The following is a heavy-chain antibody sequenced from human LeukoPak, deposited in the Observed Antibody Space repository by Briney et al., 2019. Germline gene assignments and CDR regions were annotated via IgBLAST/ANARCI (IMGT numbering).Heavy chain of an antibody. V-gene: IGHV3-33*06. Sequence: PGRSLRLSCAASGFTFSSYGMHWVRQAPGKGLEWVAVIWYDGSNKYYADSVKGRFTISRDNSKNTLYLQMNSLRAEDTAVYYCAKLTAVAAPFDYWGQGTLVTVSS. CDR1: GFTFSSYG. CDR2: IWYDGSNK. J-gene: IGHJ4*02. CDR3: AKLTAVAAPFDY. D-gene: IGHD6-19*01.